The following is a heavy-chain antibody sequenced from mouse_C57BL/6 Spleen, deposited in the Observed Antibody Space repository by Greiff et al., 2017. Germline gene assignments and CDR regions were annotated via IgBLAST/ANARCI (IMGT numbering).Heavy chain of an antibody. V-gene: IGHV1-66*01. J-gene: IGHJ2*01. Sequence: QVQLKESGPELVKPGASVKISCKASGYSFTSYYIHWVKQRPGPGLEWIGWIYPGSGNTKSNEQFKGKATLTADTSSSPAYMQLSSLTSEDSAVYYCARWAPPSTGYFDYWGQGTTLTVSS. D-gene: IGHD4-1*02. CDR1: GYSFTSYY. CDR2: IYPGSGNT. CDR3: ARWAPPSTGYFDY.